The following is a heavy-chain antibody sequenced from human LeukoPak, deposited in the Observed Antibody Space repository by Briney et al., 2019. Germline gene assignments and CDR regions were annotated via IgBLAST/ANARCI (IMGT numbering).Heavy chain of an antibody. CDR3: ARHFDY. J-gene: IGHJ4*02. CDR1: GGSISGFY. Sequence: SETLSLTCTVSGGSISGFYWSWIRQPPGKGLEWIGYIYYSGSTNYNPPLKSRVTISVDTSKNQFSLKLSSVTAADTAVYYCARHFDYWGQGTLVTVSS. CDR2: IYYSGST. V-gene: IGHV4-59*08.